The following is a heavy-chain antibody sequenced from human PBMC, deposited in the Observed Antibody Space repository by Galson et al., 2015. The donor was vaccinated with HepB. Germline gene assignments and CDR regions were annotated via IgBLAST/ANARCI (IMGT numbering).Heavy chain of an antibody. CDR1: GFTFRSYS. CDR3: AREYGQRVNFDC. CDR2: ISSSSSYI. J-gene: IGHJ4*02. V-gene: IGHV3-21*01. D-gene: IGHD3-10*01. Sequence: SLRLSCAASGFTFRSYSMNWVRQAPGKGLEWVSTISSSSSYIYYADSVKGRFTVSRDNTKNSLYLQMNSLRVEDTAVYYCAREYGQRVNFDCWGQGTLVTVSS.